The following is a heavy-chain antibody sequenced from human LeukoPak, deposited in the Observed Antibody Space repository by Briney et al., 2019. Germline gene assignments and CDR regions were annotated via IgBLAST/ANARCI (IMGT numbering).Heavy chain of an antibody. Sequence: GGSLRLSCVGSGFTFSADSLNWVRQAPDKGLEWISYISRSGSTTYYGDSVKGRSTISRDNAKNSVFLQLNSLRDEDTAVYFCARDRPGKYYFDSWGQGALVIVSS. CDR1: GFTFSADS. CDR2: ISRSGSTT. V-gene: IGHV3-48*02. CDR3: ARDRPGKYYFDS. D-gene: IGHD1-14*01. J-gene: IGHJ4*02.